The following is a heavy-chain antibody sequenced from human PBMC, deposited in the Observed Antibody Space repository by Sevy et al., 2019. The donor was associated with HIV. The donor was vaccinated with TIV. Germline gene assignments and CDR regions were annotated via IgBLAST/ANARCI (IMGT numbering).Heavy chain of an antibody. Sequence: GGSLRLSCAASGLDFSIYSMSWVRQAPGKGLEWVSTLSFGCGKINYADSVKGRFTISRDNSKSSVYLQMSNMRVEDTAVYYCAREGCTKPHDYWGQGTLVTVSS. D-gene: IGHD2-8*01. J-gene: IGHJ4*02. CDR2: LSFGCGKI. CDR1: GLDFSIYS. V-gene: IGHV3-23*01. CDR3: AREGCTKPHDY.